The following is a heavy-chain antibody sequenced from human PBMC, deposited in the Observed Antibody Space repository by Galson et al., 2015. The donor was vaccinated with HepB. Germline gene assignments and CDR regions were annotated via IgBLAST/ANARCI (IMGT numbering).Heavy chain of an antibody. CDR2: ISGSGST. CDR1: FASISGTNW. V-gene: IGHV4-4*02. D-gene: IGHD2-15*01. CDR3: TRVQGCCSASSCYPDP. Sequence: SETLSLTCAVSFASISGTNWWNWVRQSPGRGLEWIGEISGSGSTNYNPSLKSRVIISVDKSKNQFSLKLTSMTAADTAVYYCTRVQGCCSASSCYPDPWGQGTLVTVSS. J-gene: IGHJ5*02.